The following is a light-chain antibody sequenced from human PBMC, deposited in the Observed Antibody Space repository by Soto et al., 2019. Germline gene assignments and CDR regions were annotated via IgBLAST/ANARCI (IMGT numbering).Light chain of an antibody. CDR2: SNN. CDR3: AAWDASLGGFYV. Sequence: QSVLTQPPSASGTPGQRVTISCSGSRSSIGSNIVNWYQHLPGSAPKLLIYSNNHRPSGVPDRFSASKAGASASLAISGLQSEDEGDYYCAAWDASLGGFYVFGSGTKLTVL. CDR1: RSSIGSNI. V-gene: IGLV1-44*01. J-gene: IGLJ1*01.